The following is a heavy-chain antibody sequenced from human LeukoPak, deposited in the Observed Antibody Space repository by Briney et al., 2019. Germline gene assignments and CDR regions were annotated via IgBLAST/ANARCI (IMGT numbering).Heavy chain of an antibody. Sequence: GGSLRLSCAASGFTFSSYGMHWVRQAPGKGLEWVAVIWYDGSNKYYADSVKGRFTISRDNSKNTLYLQMNSLRAEDTAVYYCAKDSAITMAHYFDYWGQGTLVTVSS. CDR1: GFTFSSYG. D-gene: IGHD3-10*01. J-gene: IGHJ4*02. CDR2: IWYDGSNK. V-gene: IGHV3-33*06. CDR3: AKDSAITMAHYFDY.